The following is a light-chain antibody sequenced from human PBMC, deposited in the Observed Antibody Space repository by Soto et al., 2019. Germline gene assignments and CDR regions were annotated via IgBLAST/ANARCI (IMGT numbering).Light chain of an antibody. J-gene: IGLJ3*02. Sequence: QSVLTQPPSASWTPGQRVTISCSGSSSNIGSNYVYWYQQLPGTAPKLLIYRNNQRPSGVPDRFSGSKSGTSASLDIILLRSEDEADYYCAAWDDSVSGPVFGGGTKVTVL. V-gene: IGLV1-47*01. CDR2: RNN. CDR3: AAWDDSVSGPV. CDR1: SSNIGSNY.